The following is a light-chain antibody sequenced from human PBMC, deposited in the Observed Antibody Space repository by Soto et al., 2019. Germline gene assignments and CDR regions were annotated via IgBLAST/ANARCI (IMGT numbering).Light chain of an antibody. Sequence: QCVLTQPPSASGTPGQRVTISCSGSSDDIGSNTVNWYQQLPGTAPKLLIYSNNQRPSGVPDRFSGSKSGTSASLAISGLQSEDEADYYCAAWDDSLNGVVFGGGTKLTAL. J-gene: IGLJ2*01. CDR1: SDDIGSNT. CDR2: SNN. CDR3: AAWDDSLNGVV. V-gene: IGLV1-44*01.